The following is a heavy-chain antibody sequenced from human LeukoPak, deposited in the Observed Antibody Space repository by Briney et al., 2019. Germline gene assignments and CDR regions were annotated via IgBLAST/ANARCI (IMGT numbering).Heavy chain of an antibody. CDR2: IYSGGST. Sequence: VKGLVFVSFIYSGGSTYSAASVKGRFTISRDNSKKTLYLQMNSLRAEDTAVYYCARDLGSWGQGTLVTVSS. J-gene: IGHJ5*01. CDR3: ARDLGS. V-gene: IGHV3-53*01.